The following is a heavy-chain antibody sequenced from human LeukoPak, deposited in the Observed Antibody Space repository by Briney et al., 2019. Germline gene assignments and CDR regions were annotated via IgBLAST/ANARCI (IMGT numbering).Heavy chain of an antibody. J-gene: IGHJ3*02. Sequence: HPGGSLRLSCAASGFTFSSYSMNWVRQAPGKGLEWVSYISSSSSTIYYADSVKGRSTISRDNAKNSLYLQMNSLRDEDTVVYYCARETPYGDDAFDIWGQGTMVTVSS. D-gene: IGHD4-17*01. CDR1: GFTFSSYS. CDR3: ARETPYGDDAFDI. V-gene: IGHV3-48*02. CDR2: ISSSSSTI.